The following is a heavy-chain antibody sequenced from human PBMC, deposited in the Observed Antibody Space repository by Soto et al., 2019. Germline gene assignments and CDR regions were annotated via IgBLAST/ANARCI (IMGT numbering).Heavy chain of an antibody. CDR1: DLSFSNAY. J-gene: IGHJ4*02. CDR3: TTRGALGY. Sequence: EVQVVESGGGLVKPGESLRLSCAASDLSFSNAYINWVRQAPGKGLEWVGRIKSKTDGGTIDYAAPVKGRFIISRDDSSNTVYLQMNSLKTEDTAVYYCTTRGALGYWGQGTLVTVSS. V-gene: IGHV3-15*07. CDR2: IKSKTDGGTI. D-gene: IGHD2-15*01.